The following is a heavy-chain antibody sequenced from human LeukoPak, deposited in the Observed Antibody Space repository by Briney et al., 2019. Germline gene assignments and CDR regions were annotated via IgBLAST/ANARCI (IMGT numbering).Heavy chain of an antibody. V-gene: IGHV4-34*01. CDR1: GGAFSDYY. Sequence: SETLSLTCAVYGGAFSDYYWSWTRQPPGKGLEWIGEISHTGSTNYNPSLKSRVTISLDTAKNQFSLYLSFVTVADTAVYYCARDPGTAAVGGMDVWGQGTTVAVSS. D-gene: IGHD6-13*01. J-gene: IGHJ6*02. CDR2: ISHTGST. CDR3: ARDPGTAAVGGMDV.